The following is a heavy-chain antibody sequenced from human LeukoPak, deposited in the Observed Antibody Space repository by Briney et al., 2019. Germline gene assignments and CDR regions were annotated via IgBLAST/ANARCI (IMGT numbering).Heavy chain of an antibody. CDR1: GFTFTRYT. CDR3: AKDGPLRLGWFDP. V-gene: IGHV3-23*01. D-gene: IGHD3-16*01. J-gene: IGHJ5*02. CDR2: ISGSGGST. Sequence: PGGSLRLSCAASGFTFTRYTMHWVRQAPGKGLEWVSAISGSGGSTYYADSVKGRFTISRDNSKNTLYLQINSLRAEDTAVYYCAKDGPLRLGWFDPWGQGTLVTVSS.